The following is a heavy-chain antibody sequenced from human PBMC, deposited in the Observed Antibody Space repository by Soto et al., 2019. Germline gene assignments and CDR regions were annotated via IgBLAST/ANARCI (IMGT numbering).Heavy chain of an antibody. V-gene: IGHV3-33*01. Sequence: GGSLRLSCAASGFTFSSYGMHWVRQAPGKGLEWVAVIWYDGSNKYYADSVKGRFTISRDNSKNTLYLQMNSLRAEDTAVYYCARGFDCSSTSCYYYGMDVWGRRTTVTVS. D-gene: IGHD2-2*01. CDR2: IWYDGSNK. CDR3: ARGFDCSSTSCYYYGMDV. CDR1: GFTFSSYG. J-gene: IGHJ6*02.